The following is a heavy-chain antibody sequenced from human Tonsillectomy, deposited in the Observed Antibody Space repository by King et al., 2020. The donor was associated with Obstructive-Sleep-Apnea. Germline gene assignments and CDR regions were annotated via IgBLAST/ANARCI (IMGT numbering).Heavy chain of an antibody. V-gene: IGHV3-21*01. CDR2: ISSRRTYI. J-gene: IGHJ4*02. CDR3: ARVYIAAAGHTLDY. Sequence: VQLVESGGGLVKPGGSLRLSCAASGFTFSSFSMNLVRQASGKGLEWVSSISSRRTYINYADSVKGRFTISRDNAKNSLYLQMNSLRAEDTAVYYCARVYIAAAGHTLDYWGQGTLVTVSS. CDR1: GFTFSSFS. D-gene: IGHD6-13*01.